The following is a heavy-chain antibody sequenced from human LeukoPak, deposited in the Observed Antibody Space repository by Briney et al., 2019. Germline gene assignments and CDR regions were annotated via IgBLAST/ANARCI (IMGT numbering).Heavy chain of an antibody. V-gene: IGHV3-21*01. CDR1: GFTFSHYS. CDR3: ARVMMGATVTTFHYYCMDV. CDR2: ITSSSSHI. Sequence: GGALRLSCAASGFTFSHYSIDWVRQAPGKGLERVASITSSSSHIYYADSVKGRFTISRDNAKNALYLQMNSLRAEDTAIYYCARVMMGATVTTFHYYCMDVWGVGTTVTVSS. J-gene: IGHJ6*03. D-gene: IGHD4-11*01.